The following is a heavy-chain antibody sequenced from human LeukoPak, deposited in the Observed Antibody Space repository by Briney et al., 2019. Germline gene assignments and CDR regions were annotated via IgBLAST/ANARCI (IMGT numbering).Heavy chain of an antibody. CDR1: GGSISSNSYY. Sequence: SETLPLTCTVSGGSISSNSYYWGWIRQPPGKGLEWIGSIYYSGSAYYNPSLKSRVTMSVDTSKNQFSLRPSSVTAADTAVYYCARVPDYHYYYMDVWGKGTTVTVSS. V-gene: IGHV4-39*07. J-gene: IGHJ6*03. CDR3: ARVPDYHYYYMDV. CDR2: IYYSGSA.